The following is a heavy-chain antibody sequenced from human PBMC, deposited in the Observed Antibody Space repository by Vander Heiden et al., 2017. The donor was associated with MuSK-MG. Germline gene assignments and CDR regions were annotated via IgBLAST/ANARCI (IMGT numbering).Heavy chain of an antibody. D-gene: IGHD3-22*01. V-gene: IGHV1-8*01. CDR1: GYTFTSYD. J-gene: IGHJ4*02. CDR2: MNPNSGNS. Sequence: QVQLVQSGAEVKKPGASVKVSCKASGYTFTSYDINWVRQATGQGLEWMGWMNPNSGNSGYAQKFQGRVTMTRNTSISTAYMEMSSLRSEDTAVYYCARALLVSARGYYYGFGYWGQGTMVTVYS. CDR3: ARALLVSARGYYYGFGY.